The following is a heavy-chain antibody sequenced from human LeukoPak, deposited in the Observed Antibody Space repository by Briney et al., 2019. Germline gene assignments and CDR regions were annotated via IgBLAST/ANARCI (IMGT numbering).Heavy chain of an antibody. CDR2: ISGSGGST. Sequence: GGSLRLSCAASGFTFSSYAMSWVRQAPGKGLEWVSAISGSGGSTYYADSVKGRFTISRDNSKNTLYLQMNSLRAEDTAVYYCAKDLTVSGYSSGWYDHPNWYFDLWGRGTLVTVSS. D-gene: IGHD6-19*01. J-gene: IGHJ2*01. CDR1: GFTFSSYA. V-gene: IGHV3-23*01. CDR3: AKDLTVSGYSSGWYDHPNWYFDL.